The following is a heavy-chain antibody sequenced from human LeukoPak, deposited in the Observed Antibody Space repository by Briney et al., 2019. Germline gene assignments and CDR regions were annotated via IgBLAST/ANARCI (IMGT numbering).Heavy chain of an antibody. D-gene: IGHD6-19*01. J-gene: IGHJ5*02. V-gene: IGHV1-8*01. CDR3: ARGRRLRGWYPNNWFGP. CDR2: MNPNSGNT. Sequence: ASVKVSCKASGYTFTSYDINWVRQATGQGLEWMGWMNPNSGNTGYAQKFQGRVTMARNTSISTAYMELSSLRSEDTAVYYCARGRRLRGWYPNNWFGPWGQGTLVTVSS. CDR1: GYTFTSYD.